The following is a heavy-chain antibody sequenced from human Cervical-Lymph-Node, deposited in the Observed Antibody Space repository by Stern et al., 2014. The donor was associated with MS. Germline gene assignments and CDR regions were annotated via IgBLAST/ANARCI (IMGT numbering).Heavy chain of an antibody. CDR2: ITNSGVST. V-gene: IGHV3-74*02. Sequence: EVQLVESGGDLVRPGGALRLSCAVSGFTFSNYWMHWVRQAPGKGLMWVSRITNSGVSTSYADSVKGRFTISRDNAKNTLFLQMNSLRAEDTAVYYCVRGFSYDSLTGFGERTFDSWGQGTLVTVSS. CDR3: VRGFSYDSLTGFGERTFDS. CDR1: GFTFSNYW. J-gene: IGHJ4*02. D-gene: IGHD3-9*01.